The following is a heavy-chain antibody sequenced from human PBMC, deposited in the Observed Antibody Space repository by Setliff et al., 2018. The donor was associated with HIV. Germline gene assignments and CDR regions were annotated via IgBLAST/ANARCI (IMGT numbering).Heavy chain of an antibody. Sequence: SETLSLTCSVSGGSIRSYYWSWIRQPPGKELEWIGDIYLSVSTHYSPSLKSRVTISADASKNQISLRSTSVTAADTAVYFCARVSSTWFVDSWGRGTLVTAPQ. CDR2: IYLSVST. V-gene: IGHV4-59*01. D-gene: IGHD6-13*01. CDR3: ARVSSTWFVDS. CDR1: GGSIRSYY. J-gene: IGHJ4*02.